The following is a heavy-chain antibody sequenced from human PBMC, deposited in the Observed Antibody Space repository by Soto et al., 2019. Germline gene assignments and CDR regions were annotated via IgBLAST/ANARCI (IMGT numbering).Heavy chain of an antibody. CDR2: INHGGST. D-gene: IGHD6-19*01. J-gene: IGHJ4*02. CDR1: GGSFSGYY. CDR3: ARRGISYSSVWSVYYFDY. V-gene: IGHV4-34*01. Sequence: PSETLSLTCAVYGGSFSGYYWSWIRQPPGKGLEWIGEINHGGSTKYNPSLKSRVTISADTSKNQFSLKLSSVTAADTAVYYCARRGISYSSVWSVYYFDYWGQGTLVTVPQ.